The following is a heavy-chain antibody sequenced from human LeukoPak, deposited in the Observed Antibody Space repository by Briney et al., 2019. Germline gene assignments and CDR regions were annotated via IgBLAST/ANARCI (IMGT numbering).Heavy chain of an antibody. CDR2: IYYSGST. J-gene: IGHJ6*03. CDR1: GGSISSGGYY. Sequence: SQTLSLTCTVSGGSISSGGYYWSWIRQHPGKGLEWIGYIYYSGSTYYNPSLKSRVTISVDTSKNQFSLKLSSVTAADTAVYYCARLAAEDQLDLYYMDVWGKGTTVTVSS. V-gene: IGHV4-31*03. CDR3: ARLAAEDQLDLYYMDV. D-gene: IGHD2-2*01.